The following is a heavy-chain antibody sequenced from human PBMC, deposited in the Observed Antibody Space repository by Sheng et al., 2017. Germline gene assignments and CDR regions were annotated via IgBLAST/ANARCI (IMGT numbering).Heavy chain of an antibody. V-gene: IGHV3-7*01. Sequence: EVQLVESGGGLVQPGGSLRLSCVASGFTFSSYWMSWVRQAPGKGLEWVANIKQDGSEKHYVDSVKGRFTISRDNAKSSLYLQMNSLRAEDTAVYYCARSWIQLWLSSLGYWGQGSLVTVSS. D-gene: IGHD5-18*01. J-gene: IGHJ4*02. CDR2: IKQDGSEK. CDR1: GFTFSSYW. CDR3: ARSWIQLWLSSLGY.